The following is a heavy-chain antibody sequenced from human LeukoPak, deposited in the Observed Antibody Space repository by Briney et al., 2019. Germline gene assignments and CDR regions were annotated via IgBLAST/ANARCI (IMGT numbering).Heavy chain of an antibody. CDR3: VKSVPLRPDFWSGSGIPGKNYYYYGMDV. J-gene: IGHJ6*02. CDR1: GFTFSSYA. Sequence: PGGSLRLSCSASGFTFSSYAMHWVRQAPGKGLEYVSAISSNGGSTYYADSVKGRFTISRDNSKNTLYLQMSSLRAEDTAVYYCVKSVPLRPDFWSGSGIPGKNYYYYGMDVWGQGTTVTVSS. CDR2: ISSNGGST. V-gene: IGHV3-64D*06. D-gene: IGHD3-3*01.